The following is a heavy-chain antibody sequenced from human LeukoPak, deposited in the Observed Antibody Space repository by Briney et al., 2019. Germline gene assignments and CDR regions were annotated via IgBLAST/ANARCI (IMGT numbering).Heavy chain of an antibody. V-gene: IGHV4-4*09. J-gene: IGHJ4*02. CDR2: IHTSGST. CDR3: VRPGQSSWWVYFNY. CDR1: GGSSNTYY. D-gene: IGHD2-15*01. Sequence: SETLSLTCTVSGGSSNTYYWTWIRQPPGKGLEWIGYIHTSGSTNYNPSLKSRVTMSLDTSKNLFSLRLSSVTAADTAVYYCVRPGQSSWWVYFNYWGQGTVVTVSS.